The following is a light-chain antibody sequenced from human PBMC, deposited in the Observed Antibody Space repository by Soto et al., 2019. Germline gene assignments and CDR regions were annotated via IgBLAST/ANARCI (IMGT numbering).Light chain of an antibody. V-gene: IGKV1-5*03. CDR1: QSISNS. J-gene: IGKJ1*01. Sequence: DIQTTQSPSTLCASVGDKGTITGRASQSISNSLAWYHQRPVKAPKLLIYKASNFESGVPSRFSGSGSGTEFTLIITSXQPDDSATYYCQQYNSYSWTFGQGTKVDTK. CDR2: KAS. CDR3: QQYNSYSWT.